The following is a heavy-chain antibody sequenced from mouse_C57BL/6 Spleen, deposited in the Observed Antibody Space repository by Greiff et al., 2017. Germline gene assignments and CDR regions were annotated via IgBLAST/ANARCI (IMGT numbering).Heavy chain of an antibody. CDR3: ARAYGNFFYAMDY. V-gene: IGHV1-82*01. Sequence: QVQLQQSGPELVKPGASVKISCKASGYAFSSSWMNWVKQRPGKGLEWTGRIYPGDGDTNYNGKFKGKATLTADKSSSTAYMQLSSLTSEDSAVYFCARAYGNFFYAMDYWGQGTSVTVSS. CDR1: GYAFSSSW. D-gene: IGHD2-1*01. CDR2: IYPGDGDT. J-gene: IGHJ4*01.